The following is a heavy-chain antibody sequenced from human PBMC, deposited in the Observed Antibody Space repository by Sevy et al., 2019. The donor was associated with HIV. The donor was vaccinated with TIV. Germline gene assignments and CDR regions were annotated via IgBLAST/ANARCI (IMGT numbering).Heavy chain of an antibody. CDR2: IHYSGRT. CDR1: GGSISSHSYY. CDR3: ARDHGYSNGWFPYYYYYGMDV. D-gene: IGHD6-19*01. V-gene: IGHV4-31*03. Sequence: SETLSLTCSVSGGSISSHSYYWTWIRQHPGKGLEWIGYIHYSGRTYYNPSLKSRVTISLDTSKNQFSLRLRSLTAADTAVYYCARDHGYSNGWFPYYYYYGMDVWGPGTTVTVSS. J-gene: IGHJ6*02.